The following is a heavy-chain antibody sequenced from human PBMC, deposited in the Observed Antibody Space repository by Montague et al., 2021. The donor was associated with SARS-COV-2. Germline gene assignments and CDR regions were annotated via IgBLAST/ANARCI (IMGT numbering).Heavy chain of an antibody. CDR1: GVSINEYF. CDR2: IFFNRGP. J-gene: IGHJ1*01. CDR3: VSGRDGSYSHFHF. D-gene: IGHD4-11*01. Sequence: SETLSLTCTVSGVSINEYFWTWIRQTPGKGLEWIGYIFFNRGPIHNASLKNRVTISLDTSKSQVFLRLTSVTAADTAVYFCVSGRDGSYSHFHFWGQGSLVTVSS. V-gene: IGHV4-59*01.